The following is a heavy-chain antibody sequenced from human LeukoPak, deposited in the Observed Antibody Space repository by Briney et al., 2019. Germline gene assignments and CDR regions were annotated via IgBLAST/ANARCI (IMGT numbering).Heavy chain of an antibody. CDR2: INHSGST. Sequence: PSETLSLTCTVSGGSISSGDYYWSWIRQPPGKGLECIGEINHSGSTNYNPSLKSRVTISVDTSKNQFSLKLSSVTAADTAVYYCARTDSSSWSFDYWGQGTLVTVSS. V-gene: IGHV4-39*07. CDR3: ARTDSSSWSFDY. D-gene: IGHD6-13*01. J-gene: IGHJ4*02. CDR1: GGSISSGDYY.